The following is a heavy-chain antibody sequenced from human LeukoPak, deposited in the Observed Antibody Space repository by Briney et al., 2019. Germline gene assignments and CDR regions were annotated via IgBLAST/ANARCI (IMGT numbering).Heavy chain of an antibody. CDR2: IYYSGST. V-gene: IGHV4-31*03. CDR3: ARDGGGYGVHADYFQD. CDR1: GGSIRSGGYY. J-gene: IGHJ1*01. Sequence: SETLSLTCIVSGGSIRSGGYYWNWLRQYPGKGLEWIGYIYYSGSTYYNPSLKSRVTISVDTSKNQFSLNLYSVTAADTAVYYCARDGGGYGVHADYFQDWGQGTVVTVSS. D-gene: IGHD3-16*01.